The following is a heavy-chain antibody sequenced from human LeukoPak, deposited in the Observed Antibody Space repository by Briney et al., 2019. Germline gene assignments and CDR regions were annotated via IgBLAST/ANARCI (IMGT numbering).Heavy chain of an antibody. J-gene: IGHJ4*02. CDR3: ARVSRYCSGGDCYTISSFDY. V-gene: IGHV1-2*02. CDR1: GYTFIGYY. Sequence: ASVKVSCKASGYTFIGYYLHWVRQAPGQGLEWMGWITPNSGGTNSAQKFQGRVTMTRDTSTTSAYMELSRLTSDDTAVYYCARVSRYCSGGDCYTISSFDYWGQGTLVTVSS. D-gene: IGHD2-15*01. CDR2: ITPNSGGT.